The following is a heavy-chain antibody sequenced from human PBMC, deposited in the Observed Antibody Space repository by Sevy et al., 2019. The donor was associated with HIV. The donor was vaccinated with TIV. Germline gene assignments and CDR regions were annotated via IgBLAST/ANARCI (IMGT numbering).Heavy chain of an antibody. CDR2: VDPSGGNA. CDR3: VRADPAQHFDS. Sequence: ASVKVSCRASGDTLTNNYMQWVRQAPGQGLEWMGMVDPSGGNATYAQNFQGRVIMTRDTSTSTLYMDLSSLRSEDTAVYYCVRADPAQHFDSWGQGTLVTVSS. J-gene: IGHJ4*02. CDR1: GDTLTNNY. V-gene: IGHV1-46*01.